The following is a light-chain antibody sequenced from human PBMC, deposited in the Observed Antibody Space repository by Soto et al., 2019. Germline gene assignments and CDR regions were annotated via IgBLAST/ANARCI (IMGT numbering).Light chain of an antibody. CDR1: QSVSSW. J-gene: IGKJ1*01. CDR3: LQDYNLWT. CDR2: SAS. V-gene: IGKV1-5*01. Sequence: DIQMTQSPSTLSASVGERVTITCRASQSVSSWLAWYQQKPGKAPKLLIYSASSLQSGVPPRFGASGSGTSFTLTISSLQPEDSATYYCLQDYNLWTFGQGTKVDI.